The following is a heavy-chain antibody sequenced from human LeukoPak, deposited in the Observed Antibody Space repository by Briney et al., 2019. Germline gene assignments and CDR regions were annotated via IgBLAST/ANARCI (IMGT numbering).Heavy chain of an antibody. CDR1: GYTLTGYY. J-gene: IGHJ3*02. CDR3: ARAIVLEWLVLPKAFDI. D-gene: IGHD3-3*01. Sequence: ASVKVSCKASGYTLTGYYMHWVRQAPGQGLEWMGWINPNSGGTNYAQKFQGRVTMTRDTSISTAYMELSRLRSDDTAVYYCARAIVLEWLVLPKAFDIWGQGAMVTVSS. V-gene: IGHV1-2*02. CDR2: INPNSGGT.